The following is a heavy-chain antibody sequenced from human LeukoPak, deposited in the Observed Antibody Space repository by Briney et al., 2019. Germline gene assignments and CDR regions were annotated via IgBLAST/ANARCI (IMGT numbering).Heavy chain of an antibody. CDR1: GGSISSYY. J-gene: IGHJ5*02. Sequence: SETLSLTCTVSGGSISSYYWSWIRQPPGKGLEWIGYIYYSGSTNYNPSLKSRVTISVDTSKNQFSLKLSSVTAADTAVYYCARGEKYYYDSSGYYSGVRWFDPWGQGTLVTVSS. CDR2: IYYSGST. V-gene: IGHV4-59*12. D-gene: IGHD3-22*01. CDR3: ARGEKYYYDSSGYYSGVRWFDP.